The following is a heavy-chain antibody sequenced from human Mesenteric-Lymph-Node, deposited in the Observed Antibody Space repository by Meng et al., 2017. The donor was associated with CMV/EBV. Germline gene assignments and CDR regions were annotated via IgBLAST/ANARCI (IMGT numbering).Heavy chain of an antibody. CDR1: GFTFSSYA. CDR2: ISGSGTST. Sequence: GESLKISCAASGFTFSSYAMSWVRQAPGKGLEWVSIISGSGTSTYYADSVKGRFTISRDNSKNTLYLQMNSLRVEDTAVYYCATGQDRYHYWGQGTLVTVSS. D-gene: IGHD1-1*01. J-gene: IGHJ4*02. V-gene: IGHV3-23*01. CDR3: ATGQDRYHY.